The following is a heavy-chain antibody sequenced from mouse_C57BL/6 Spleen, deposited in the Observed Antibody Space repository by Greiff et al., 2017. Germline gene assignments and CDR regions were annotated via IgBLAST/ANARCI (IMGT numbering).Heavy chain of an antibody. CDR3: ARGGYGFAY. CDR1: GYTFTGYW. J-gene: IGHJ3*01. V-gene: IGHV1-9*01. CDR2: ILPGSGST. Sequence: VQLQQSGAELMKPGASVKLSCKATGYTFTGYWIEWVKQRPGHGLEWIGAILPGSGSTNYHEKFKGKATFTADTSSNTVYMQLSSLTAEDSAIYYCARGGYGFAYWGQGTLVTVSA. D-gene: IGHD3-1*01.